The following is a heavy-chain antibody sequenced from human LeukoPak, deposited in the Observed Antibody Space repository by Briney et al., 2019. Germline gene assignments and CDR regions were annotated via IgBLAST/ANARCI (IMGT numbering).Heavy chain of an antibody. J-gene: IGHJ4*02. CDR2: INHSGST. V-gene: IGHV4-34*01. CDR3: ARSGYSYGYAKRHLDY. CDR1: GGSISGYY. D-gene: IGHD5-18*01. Sequence: SETLSLTCTVSGGSISGYYWSWIRQPPGKGLEWIGEINHSGSTNYNPSLKSRVTISVDTSKNQFSLKLSSVTAADTAVYYCARSGYSYGYAKRHLDYWGQGTLVTVSS.